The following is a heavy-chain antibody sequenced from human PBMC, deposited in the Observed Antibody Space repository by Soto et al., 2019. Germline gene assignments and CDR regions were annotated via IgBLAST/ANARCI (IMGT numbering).Heavy chain of an antibody. J-gene: IGHJ4*02. D-gene: IGHD3-10*01. Sequence: SETLSLTCAVSGGSISSGGYSWSWIRQPPGKGLEWIGYIYHSGSTYYNPSLKSRVTISVDRSKNQFSLKLSSVTAADTAVYYCARDSGGYYYGSGGFDYWGQGTLVTVS. V-gene: IGHV4-30-2*01. CDR3: ARDSGGYYYGSGGFDY. CDR1: GGSISSGGYS. CDR2: IYHSGST.